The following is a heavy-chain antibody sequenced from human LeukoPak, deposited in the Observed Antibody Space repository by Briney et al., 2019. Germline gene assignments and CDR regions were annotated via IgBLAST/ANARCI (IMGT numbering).Heavy chain of an antibody. Sequence: PGGSLRLSCAASGFTFDDYAMHWVRQVPGKGLEWVSGIAWNGGRVDYVDSVKGRFAISRDNAKNSLYPQMDSLRVEDTAFYYCVKDKSTVISLGGGYFDFWGQGTLVTVSS. CDR2: IAWNGGRV. J-gene: IGHJ4*02. CDR3: VKDKSTVISLGGGYFDF. V-gene: IGHV3-9*01. CDR1: GFTFDDYA. D-gene: IGHD4-17*01.